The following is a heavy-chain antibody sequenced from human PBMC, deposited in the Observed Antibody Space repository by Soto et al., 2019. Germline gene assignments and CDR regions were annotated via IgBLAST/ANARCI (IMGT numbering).Heavy chain of an antibody. J-gene: IGHJ4*02. CDR2: IATNGGST. CDR3: ARRDRGTDY. V-gene: IGHV3-64*01. D-gene: IGHD3-16*01. Sequence: EVQLVESGGGLVQPGGPRNLSGAASDLPFVTLPMHWFARLQGKGLEYVSSIATNGGSTYYANSVKGRFTISRDNSKNTLYLQMGSLRADDMGVYYCARRDRGTDYWGQGTLVTVSS. CDR1: DLPFVTLP.